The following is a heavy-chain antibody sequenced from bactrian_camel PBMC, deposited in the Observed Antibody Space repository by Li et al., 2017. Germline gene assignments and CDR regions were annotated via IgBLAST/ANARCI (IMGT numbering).Heavy chain of an antibody. CDR1: GVTLRTYC. J-gene: IGHJ4*01. V-gene: IGHV3-3*01. D-gene: IGHD6*01. CDR2: ICTSGGNP. Sequence: HVQLVESGGGSAQAGGALRLSCAASGVTLRTYCMGWFRQAPGKEREEVAHICTSGGNPYYGDSVKGRFTISQDNAAKNTVYLQMNSLKPEDTAMYFCAAEPDLRSGSAWQIPLFPLKGQGTQVTVS.